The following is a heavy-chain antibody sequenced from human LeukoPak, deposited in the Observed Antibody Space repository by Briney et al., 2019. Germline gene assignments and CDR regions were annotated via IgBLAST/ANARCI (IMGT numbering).Heavy chain of an antibody. D-gene: IGHD6-19*01. V-gene: IGHV4-39*01. CDR1: GGSISSSSYY. Sequence: KPSETLSLTXTVSGGSISSSSYYWGWIRQPPGKGLEWIGSIYYSGSAYYNPSLKSRVTISVDTSKNQFSLKLSSVPAADTAVYYCARREGSGWDTFDSWGQGTLVTVSS. J-gene: IGHJ4*02. CDR3: ARREGSGWDTFDS. CDR2: IYYSGSA.